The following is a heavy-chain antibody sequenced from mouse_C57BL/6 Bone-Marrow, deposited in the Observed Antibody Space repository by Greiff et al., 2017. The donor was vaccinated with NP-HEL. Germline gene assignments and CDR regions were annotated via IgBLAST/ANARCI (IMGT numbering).Heavy chain of an antibody. CDR1: GFSLTSYA. J-gene: IGHJ4*01. Sequence: VMLVESGPGLVAPSQSLSITCTVSGFSLTSYAISWVRQPPGKGLEWLGVIWTGGGTNYNSALKSRLSISKDNSKSQVFLKMNSLQTDDTARYYCARNYYGSVYAMDYWGQGTSVTVSS. CDR3: ARNYYGSVYAMDY. D-gene: IGHD1-1*01. CDR2: IWTGGGT. V-gene: IGHV2-9-1*01.